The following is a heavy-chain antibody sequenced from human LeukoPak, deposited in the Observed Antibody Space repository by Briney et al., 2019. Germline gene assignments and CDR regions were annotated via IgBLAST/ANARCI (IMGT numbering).Heavy chain of an antibody. CDR2: IYYSGST. CDR1: GGSISSYY. V-gene: IGHV4-59*12. J-gene: IGHJ4*02. D-gene: IGHD1-26*01. CDR3: ARGSGTDY. Sequence: PSETLSLTCTVSGGSISSYYWSWTRQPPGKGLEWIGYIYYSGSTNYNPSLKSRVTMSVDTSKNQFSLKLSSVTAADTAVYYCARGSGTDYWGQGTLVTVSS.